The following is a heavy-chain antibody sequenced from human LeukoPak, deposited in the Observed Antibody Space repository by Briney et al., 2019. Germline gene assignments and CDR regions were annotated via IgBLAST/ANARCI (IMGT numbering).Heavy chain of an antibody. CDR3: ASNYYGSGMFDY. D-gene: IGHD3-10*01. Sequence: PSESLSLTCTVSVGSISSYYWSWIRQPPGKGLEWIGYIYYSGSTNYNPSLKSRVTISVDTSKNQFSLKLSSVTAADTAVYYCASNYYGSGMFDYWGQGTLVTVSS. CDR1: VGSISSYY. CDR2: IYYSGST. J-gene: IGHJ4*02. V-gene: IGHV4-59*01.